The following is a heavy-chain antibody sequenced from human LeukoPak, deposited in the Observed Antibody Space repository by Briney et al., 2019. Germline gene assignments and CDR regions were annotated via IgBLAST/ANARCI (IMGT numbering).Heavy chain of an antibody. V-gene: IGHV4-31*02. CDR1: GFTFSSYS. CDR3: ARDPTGFGGIDS. D-gene: IGHD3-10*01. J-gene: IGHJ4*02. CDR2: IYYSGST. Sequence: LRLSCAASGFTFSSYSMNWVRQAPGKGLEWIGYIYYSGSTYYNPSLKSRVTISVDTSKNQLSLKLTSVTAADTAVYYCARDPTGFGGIDSWGQGTLVTVSS.